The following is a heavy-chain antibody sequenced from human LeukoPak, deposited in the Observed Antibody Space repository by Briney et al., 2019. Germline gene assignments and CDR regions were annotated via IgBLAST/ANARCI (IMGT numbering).Heavy chain of an antibody. D-gene: IGHD2-2*01. Sequence: SGGSLRLSCAASGFTFSSYAMSWFRQAPGKGLEWVGFIRSKSHGGTTEYAASVKDRLTISRDDSKSIAYLQMNSLKTEDTAVYFCTKGRGVCSSTSCQPYGMDVWGQGTTVTVSS. CDR2: IRSKSHGGTT. CDR3: TKGRGVCSSTSCQPYGMDV. CDR1: GFTFSSYA. J-gene: IGHJ6*02. V-gene: IGHV3-49*03.